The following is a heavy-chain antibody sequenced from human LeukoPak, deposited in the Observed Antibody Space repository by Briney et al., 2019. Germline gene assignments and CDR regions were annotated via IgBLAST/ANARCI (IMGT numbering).Heavy chain of an antibody. CDR1: GFTFSSYG. D-gene: IGHD3-22*01. CDR3: AKDEKRTYYYDSSGSRPGDY. CDR2: ISYDGSNK. V-gene: IGHV3-30*18. Sequence: GGSLRLSCAASGFTFSSYGMHWVRQAPGKGLEWVAVISYDGSNKYYADSVKGRFTISRDNSKNTLYLQMNSLRAEDTAVYYCAKDEKRTYYYDSSGSRPGDYWGQGTLVTVSS. J-gene: IGHJ4*02.